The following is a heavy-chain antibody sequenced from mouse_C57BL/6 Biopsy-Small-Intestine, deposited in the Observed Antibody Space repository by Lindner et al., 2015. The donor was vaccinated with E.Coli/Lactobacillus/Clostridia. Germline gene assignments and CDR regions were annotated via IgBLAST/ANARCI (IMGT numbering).Heavy chain of an antibody. J-gene: IGHJ1*01. D-gene: IGHD2-5*01. V-gene: IGHV1-84*01. Sequence: VQLQESGPELVKPGASVKISCKASGYTFTDYYINWVKQRPGQGLEWIGWIYPGSGNTKYNEKFKGKAFTLTVDTSSSTAYMQLSSLTSEDSAVYFCARRSNYWYFDVWGAGTTVTVSS. CDR1: GYTFTDYY. CDR3: ARRSNYWYFDV. CDR2: IYPGSGNT.